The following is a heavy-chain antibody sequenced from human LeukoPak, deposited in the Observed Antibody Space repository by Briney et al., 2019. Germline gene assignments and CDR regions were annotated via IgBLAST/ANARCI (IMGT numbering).Heavy chain of an antibody. V-gene: IGHV3-23*01. CDR2: ISSTGGTT. CDR1: GLTFSSYG. J-gene: IGHJ6*03. CDR3: AKNGDRGAYCTGCTCYPYFYYYMDV. Sequence: PGGSLRLSCAASGLTFSSYGMSWVRQAPGKGLEWVSSISSTGGTTYYADSVKGRFTISRDNSKNTLYLQMNRVRAEDTAIYYCAKNGDRGAYCTGCTCYPYFYYYMDVWGKGTTVTVSS. D-gene: IGHD2-15*01.